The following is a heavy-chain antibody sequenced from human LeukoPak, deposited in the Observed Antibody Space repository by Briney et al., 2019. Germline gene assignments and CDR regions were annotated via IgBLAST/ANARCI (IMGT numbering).Heavy chain of an antibody. D-gene: IGHD3-3*01. CDR3: ARVAEILGVVLYYYMDV. CDR1: GYTFTGYY. CDR2: INPNSGGT. Sequence: GASVKVSCKASGYTFTGYYMHWVRQAPGQGLEWMGWINPNSGGTNYAQKFQGRVTMTRDTSISTAYMELSRLRSDDTAVYYCARVAEILGVVLYYYMDVWGKGTTVTASS. V-gene: IGHV1-2*02. J-gene: IGHJ6*03.